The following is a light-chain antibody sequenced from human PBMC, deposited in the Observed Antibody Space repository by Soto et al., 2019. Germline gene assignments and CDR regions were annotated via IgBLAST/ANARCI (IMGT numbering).Light chain of an antibody. J-gene: IGKJ4*01. CDR2: AAS. CDR3: QQLKSFPLS. Sequence: IQLTQSPSSLSASVGDRVTITCRASQGISSSLAWYQQQPGKAPKLLIYAASTLQSGVPSRFSGSGSGTAFTLTISSLQPEDFATYYCQQLKSFPLSFGGGTTVEIK. CDR1: QGISSS. V-gene: IGKV1-9*01.